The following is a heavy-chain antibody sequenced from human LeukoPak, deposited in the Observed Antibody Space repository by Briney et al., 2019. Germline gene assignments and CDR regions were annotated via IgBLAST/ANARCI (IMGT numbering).Heavy chain of an antibody. Sequence: ASVEVSCKASGYTFTGYYMHWVRQAPGQGLEWMGRINPNSGGTNYAQKFQGRVTMTRDTSISTAYMELSRLRSDDTAVYYCARVGYDSSGYYDYFDYWGQGTLVTVSS. J-gene: IGHJ4*02. CDR3: ARVGYDSSGYYDYFDY. D-gene: IGHD3-22*01. CDR2: INPNSGGT. V-gene: IGHV1-2*06. CDR1: GYTFTGYY.